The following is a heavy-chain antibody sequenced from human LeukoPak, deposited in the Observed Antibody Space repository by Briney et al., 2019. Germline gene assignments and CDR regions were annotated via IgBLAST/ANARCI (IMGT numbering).Heavy chain of an antibody. Sequence: GGSLRLSCAASGFTFSSYSMNWVRQAPGKGLEWVSSISSSSSYIYYADSVKGRFTISRDNAKNSLYLQMNSLRAEDTAVYYCARHGYYDFWSGDYDYWGQGTLVTVSS. D-gene: IGHD3-3*01. CDR3: ARHGYYDFWSGDYDY. CDR2: ISSSSSYI. J-gene: IGHJ4*02. V-gene: IGHV3-21*01. CDR1: GFTFSSYS.